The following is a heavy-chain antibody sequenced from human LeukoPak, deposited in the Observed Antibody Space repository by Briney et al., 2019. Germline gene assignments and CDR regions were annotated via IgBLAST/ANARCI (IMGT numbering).Heavy chain of an antibody. V-gene: IGHV1-18*01. J-gene: IGHJ4*02. D-gene: IGHD3-10*01. CDR2: ISVYNSNT. CDR3: ARDLRYYYGSGIGGYFDY. CDR1: GYTFTTYG. Sequence: ASVKVSCKASGYTFTTYGINWVRQAPGQGLEWMGWISVYNSNTNYAQKFQGRVTMTTDSSTSTAYMELWSLRSDDTAVYFCARDLRYYYGSGIGGYFDYWGQGTLVTVSS.